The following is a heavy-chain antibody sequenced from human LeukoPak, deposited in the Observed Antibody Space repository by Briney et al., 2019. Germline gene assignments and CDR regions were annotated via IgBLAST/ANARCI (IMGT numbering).Heavy chain of an antibody. CDR1: GFTFRNYW. CDR3: ASASSHRIAAGGDY. D-gene: IGHD6-13*01. J-gene: IGHJ4*02. CDR2: INSDGSSR. Sequence: PGGSLRLSFAASGFTFRNYWMHWVRQAPGKGLVWVSRINSDGSSRNYADSVKGRFTISRDNAKNTLYLQMNSLRAEDTAVYYCASASSHRIAAGGDYWGQGTLVTVSS. V-gene: IGHV3-74*01.